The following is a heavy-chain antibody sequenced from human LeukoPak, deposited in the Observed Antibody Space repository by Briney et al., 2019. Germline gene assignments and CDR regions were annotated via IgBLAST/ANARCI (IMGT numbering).Heavy chain of an antibody. CDR2: INPSGGST. CDR1: GYTFTSYY. D-gene: IGHD6-13*01. Sequence: ASVKVSCKASGYTFTSYYMHWVRQAPGQGLEWMGIINPSGGSTSYAQKFQSRVTMTRDMSTSTVYMELRSLRSDDTAVYYCARDPYSSSQFDYWGQGTLVTVSS. V-gene: IGHV1-46*01. CDR3: ARDPYSSSQFDY. J-gene: IGHJ4*02.